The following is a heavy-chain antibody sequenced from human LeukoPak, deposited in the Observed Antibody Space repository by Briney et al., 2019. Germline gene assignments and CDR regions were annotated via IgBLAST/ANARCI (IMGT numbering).Heavy chain of an antibody. Sequence: PGGSLRLSCAASGFTFSGYGMHWVRQAPGKGLEWVAFIRYDGSNKYYADSVKGRFTISRDNSKNTLYLQMNSLRAEDTAVYYCAKLRGYYSNFDLWGRGTLVTVSS. CDR3: AKLRGYYSNFDL. J-gene: IGHJ2*01. V-gene: IGHV3-30*02. CDR2: IRYDGSNK. D-gene: IGHD3-22*01. CDR1: GFTFSGYG.